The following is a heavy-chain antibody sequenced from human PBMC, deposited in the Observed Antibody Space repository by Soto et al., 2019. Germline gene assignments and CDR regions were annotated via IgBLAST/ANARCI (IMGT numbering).Heavy chain of an antibody. D-gene: IGHD3-22*01. V-gene: IGHV5-51*01. CDR1: GYSFTSYW. CDR2: IYPGDSDT. CDR3: ERQGYYDSSGYYLYYYGMDV. J-gene: IGHJ6*04. Sequence: PGESLKIACKGSGYSFTSYWIGWVRQMPGKGLEWMGIIYPGDSDTRYSPSFQGQVTISADKSISTAYLQWSSLKASDTAMYYCERQGYYDSSGYYLYYYGMDVWGKGTTVTVSS.